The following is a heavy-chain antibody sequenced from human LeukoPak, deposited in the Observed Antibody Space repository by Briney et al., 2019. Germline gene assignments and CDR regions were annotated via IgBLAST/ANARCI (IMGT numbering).Heavy chain of an antibody. CDR1: GFTFSSYS. D-gene: IGHD3-10*01. CDR2: ISSSSSTI. V-gene: IGHV3-48*01. CDR3: AKALFVRRGQDAFDI. J-gene: IGHJ3*02. Sequence: GGSLRLSCAASGFTFSSYSMNWARQAPGKGLEWVSYISSSSSTIYYADSVKGRFTVSRDNAKNSLYLQMNSLRAEDTAVYYCAKALFVRRGQDAFDIWGQGTMVTVSS.